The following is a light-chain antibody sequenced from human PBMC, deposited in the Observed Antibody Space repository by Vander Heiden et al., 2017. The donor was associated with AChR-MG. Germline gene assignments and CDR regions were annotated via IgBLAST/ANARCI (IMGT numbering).Light chain of an antibody. J-gene: IGKJ2*01. CDR3: QRRDSTPLT. CDR1: HSISSY. CDR2: AAS. Sequence: DIQLTQSPSSLSASVGDRVTITCRASHSISSYLNWYQQKPGKAPKLLIYAASSLQSGVPSRFSGSASGTDFTLTISMLQPEDFATYYCQRRDSTPLTFGQGTKVEIK. V-gene: IGKV1-39*01.